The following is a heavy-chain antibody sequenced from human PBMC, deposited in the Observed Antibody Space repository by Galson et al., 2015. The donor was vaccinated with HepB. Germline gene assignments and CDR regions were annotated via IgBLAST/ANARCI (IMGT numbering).Heavy chain of an antibody. D-gene: IGHD6-13*01. CDR1: GFSFSSYG. Sequence: SLRLSCAASGFSFSSYGMTWVRQAPGKGLEWVSGTSGSGGSTYYADSVKGRFTISRDNSENTLYLQMNSLRAEDTAVYYCAKRAGLSSWQYIDYWGQGTLVTVSS. J-gene: IGHJ4*02. CDR2: TSGSGGST. CDR3: AKRAGLSSWQYIDY. V-gene: IGHV3-23*01.